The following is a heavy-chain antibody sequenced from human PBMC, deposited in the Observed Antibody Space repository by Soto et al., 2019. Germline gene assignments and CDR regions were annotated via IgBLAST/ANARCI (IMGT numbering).Heavy chain of an antibody. V-gene: IGHV4-31*03. CDR3: ARGAVVVGFDY. CDR1: GGSISSGGYY. Sequence: SETLSLTCTVSGGSISSGGYYWSWIRQHPGKGLEWIGYIYYSGSTYYNPSLKSRVTISVDTSKNQFSLKLSSVTAAYTAVYYCARGAVVVGFDYWGQGTLVTVSS. J-gene: IGHJ4*02. D-gene: IGHD3-22*01. CDR2: IYYSGST.